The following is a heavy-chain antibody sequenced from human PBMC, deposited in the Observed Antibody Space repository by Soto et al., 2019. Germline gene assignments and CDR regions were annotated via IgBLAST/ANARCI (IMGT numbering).Heavy chain of an antibody. J-gene: IGHJ4*02. V-gene: IGHV4-59*12. CDR2: SYYSGRT. Sequence: QVQLQESGPGLVKPSETLSLTCTVTGGSISSYYWSWIRQPPGQGLEWIGDSYYSGRTNYNPSLKRRVTIAVDASKNRFSLKVSSVAAADTAWYFCAGRYGGNFDYWGQGTLVTVSS. D-gene: IGHD1-26*01. CDR1: GGSISSYY. CDR3: AGRYGGNFDY.